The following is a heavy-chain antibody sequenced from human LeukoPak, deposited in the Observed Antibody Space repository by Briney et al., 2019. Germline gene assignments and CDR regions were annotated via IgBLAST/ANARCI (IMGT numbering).Heavy chain of an antibody. CDR2: IIPIFGIP. CDR1: GGTFSSYA. Sequence: SVKVSCKASGGTFSSYAISWVRQAPGQGLEWMGRIIPIFGIPNYAQKFQGRVTITADKSTSTAYMELSSLRSEDTAVYYCASGWDSGSYYEGFDYWGQGTLVTVSS. V-gene: IGHV1-69*04. D-gene: IGHD1-26*01. CDR3: ASGWDSGSYYEGFDY. J-gene: IGHJ4*02.